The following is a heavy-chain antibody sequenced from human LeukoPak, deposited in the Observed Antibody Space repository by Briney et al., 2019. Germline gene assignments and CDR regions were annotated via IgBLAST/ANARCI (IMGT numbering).Heavy chain of an antibody. V-gene: IGHV3-23*01. D-gene: IGHD4-17*01. Sequence: QTGGSLRLSCAASGFTFSSYVMTWVRQAPGKGLEWVSAISGSGGSTYYADSVKGRFTISRGNSKNTLYLQMNSLRAEDTAVYYCAKDHSSGYGDYYFDYWGQGTLVTVSS. CDR2: ISGSGGST. J-gene: IGHJ4*02. CDR3: AKDHSSGYGDYYFDY. CDR1: GFTFSSYV.